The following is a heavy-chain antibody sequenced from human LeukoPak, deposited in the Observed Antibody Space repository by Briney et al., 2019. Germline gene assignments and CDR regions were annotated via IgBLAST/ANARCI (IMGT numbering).Heavy chain of an antibody. CDR3: ARHSGYSSSPFDY. Sequence: SETPSLTCTLSGGSISSYYWNWIRQPPGKGLEWIGCIYYSGSASYNPSLKSRVTISVDTSKKQFSLRLSSVTAADTAVYYCARHSGYSSSPFDYWGQGTLVTVPS. J-gene: IGHJ4*02. D-gene: IGHD6-13*01. CDR1: GGSISSYY. CDR2: IYYSGSA. V-gene: IGHV4-59*08.